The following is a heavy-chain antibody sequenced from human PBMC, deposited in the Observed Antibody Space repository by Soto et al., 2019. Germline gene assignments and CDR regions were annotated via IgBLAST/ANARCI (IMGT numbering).Heavy chain of an antibody. CDR3: ARHRAVAGLDY. CDR2: IYFSGST. CDR1: GDSVNSDNYY. Sequence: SETLSLTCDVFGDSVNSDNYYRTWIRQPPGKDLEWIGNIYFSGSTYYNPSLNSRVTLSIDTSKNHFSLKLTSVTAADTAMYYCARHRAVAGLDYWGQGTLVTVSS. J-gene: IGHJ4*02. D-gene: IGHD6-19*01. V-gene: IGHV4-39*01.